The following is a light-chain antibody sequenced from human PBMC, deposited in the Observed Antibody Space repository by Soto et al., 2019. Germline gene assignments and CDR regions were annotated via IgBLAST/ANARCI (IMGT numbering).Light chain of an antibody. V-gene: IGLV2-14*01. CDR3: SSYTSSSTLDV. CDR1: SSDFGGYNY. J-gene: IGLJ1*01. Sequence: QSALTQPASVSGSPGQSITISCTGTSSDFGGYNYVSWYQQHPGKAPKLMIYDVSNQPSGVSNRFSGSKSGNTASLTISGLQAEDEADYYCSSYTSSSTLDVFGTGTKVTVL. CDR2: DVS.